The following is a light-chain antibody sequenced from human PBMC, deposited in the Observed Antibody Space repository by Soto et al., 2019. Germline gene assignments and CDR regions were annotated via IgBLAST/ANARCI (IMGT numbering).Light chain of an antibody. V-gene: IGKV3-20*01. CDR1: QSFSTSY. CDR2: NTF. CDR3: QQYGSSPFT. J-gene: IGKJ3*01. Sequence: EIVLTQSPGTLSLSPGDRATLSCRASQSFSTSYLAWYQHKPGQAPRLLIHNTFTRATGTPDRFSGSGSGTDFTLTISSLEPEDFAVYYCQQYGSSPFTFGPGTKVDIK.